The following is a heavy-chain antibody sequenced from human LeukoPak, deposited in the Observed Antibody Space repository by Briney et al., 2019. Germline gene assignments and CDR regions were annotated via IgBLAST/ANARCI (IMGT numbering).Heavy chain of an antibody. Sequence: SETLSLTCAVYGGSFSGYYWSWIRQPPGKGLEWIGEINHSGSTNYNPSLKSRVTISVDTSKNQFFLKLSSVTAADTAVYYCARAHYYYGMDVWGQGTTVTVSS. J-gene: IGHJ6*02. V-gene: IGHV4-34*01. CDR2: INHSGST. CDR1: GGSFSGYY. CDR3: ARAHYYYGMDV.